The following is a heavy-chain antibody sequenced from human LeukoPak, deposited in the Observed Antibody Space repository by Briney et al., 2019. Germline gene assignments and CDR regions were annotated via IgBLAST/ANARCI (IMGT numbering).Heavy chain of an antibody. D-gene: IGHD6-19*01. V-gene: IGHV4-38-2*02. Sequence: SETLSLTCTVSGYSLTSGYYWGWIRQPPGKGLEWIGSIFHSGNTFYNPSLMSRVAISVDTSKNQFSLKLRSVTAADTAVYFCARDLKMGYSSGRYSWGTGSSNDYWGQGTLVTVSS. CDR1: GYSLTSGYY. CDR3: ARDLKMGYSSGRYSWGTGSSNDY. CDR2: IFHSGNT. J-gene: IGHJ4*02.